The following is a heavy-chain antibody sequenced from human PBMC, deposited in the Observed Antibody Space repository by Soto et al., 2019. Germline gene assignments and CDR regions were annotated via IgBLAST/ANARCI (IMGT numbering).Heavy chain of an antibody. D-gene: IGHD3-22*01. CDR1: GFTFSSYA. V-gene: IGHV3-30-3*01. Sequence: PGGSLRLSCAASGFTFSSYAMHWVRQAPGKGLEWVAVISYDGSNKYYADSVKGRFTISRDNSKNTLYLQMNSLRAEDTAVYYCARDRLGDYYDSSGYYYFGIFDYWGQGTLVTVSS. CDR3: ARDRLGDYYDSSGYYYFGIFDY. J-gene: IGHJ4*02. CDR2: ISYDGSNK.